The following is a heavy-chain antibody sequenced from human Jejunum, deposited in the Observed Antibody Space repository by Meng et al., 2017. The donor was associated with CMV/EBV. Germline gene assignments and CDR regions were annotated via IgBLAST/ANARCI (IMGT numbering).Heavy chain of an antibody. D-gene: IGHD6-19*01. J-gene: IGHJ4*02. CDR3: ASFPPPGKQWLVTDY. CDR1: GGSISSSNW. Sequence: QVPLAGAGPGRVKPSGTLSLTCAVSGGSISSSNWWSWVRQPPGKGLEWIGEIYHSGSTNYNPSLKSRVTISVDKSKNQFSLKLSSVTAADTAVYYCASFPPPGKQWLVTDYWGQGTLVTVSS. CDR2: IYHSGST. V-gene: IGHV4-4*02.